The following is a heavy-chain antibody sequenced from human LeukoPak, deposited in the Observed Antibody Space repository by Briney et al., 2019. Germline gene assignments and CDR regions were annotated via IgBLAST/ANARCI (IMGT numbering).Heavy chain of an antibody. V-gene: IGHV3-21*01. D-gene: IGHD2-2*01. Sequence: PGGSLRLSCAASGFIFSDYTMNWVRQAPGKGMEWVSSISPDSSYIFYADSVKGRFTISRDNAKNSLYLQMNSLRVEDTATYYCANNLYCVSASCLWGQGTLVSVSS. J-gene: IGHJ1*01. CDR3: ANNLYCVSASCL. CDR2: ISPDSSYI. CDR1: GFIFSDYT.